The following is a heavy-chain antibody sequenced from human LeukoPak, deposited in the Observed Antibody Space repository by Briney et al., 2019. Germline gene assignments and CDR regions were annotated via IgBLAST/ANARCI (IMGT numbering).Heavy chain of an antibody. CDR2: ISAYNGNT. J-gene: IGHJ5*02. CDR1: GYTFTSYG. D-gene: IGHD2-2*01. Sequence: ASVKVSCKASGYTFTSYGISWVRQAPGQGLEWMGWISAYNGNTNYAQKLQGRVTMTTDTSTSTAYMELRSLRSDDTAVYYCAREMFRNCSSTSCYFDWFDPWGQGTLVTVSS. CDR3: AREMFRNCSSTSCYFDWFDP. V-gene: IGHV1-18*01.